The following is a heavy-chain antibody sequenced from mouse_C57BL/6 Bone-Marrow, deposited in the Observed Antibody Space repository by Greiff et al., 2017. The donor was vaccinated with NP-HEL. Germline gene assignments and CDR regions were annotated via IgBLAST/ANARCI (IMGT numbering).Heavy chain of an antibody. CDR3: AIGIPWGSWFAY. D-gene: IGHD4-1*01. Sequence: QVQLQQPGADLVKPGASVKVSCTASGYTFTSYWMHWVRQTPGQGLEWIGRIHPSDSDTNYNHKFKGKATLTVDKSSSTAYMQLSSLTSEDSAVYYCAIGIPWGSWFAYWGQGTLVTVSA. CDR1: GYTFTSYW. J-gene: IGHJ3*01. CDR2: IHPSDSDT. V-gene: IGHV1-74*01.